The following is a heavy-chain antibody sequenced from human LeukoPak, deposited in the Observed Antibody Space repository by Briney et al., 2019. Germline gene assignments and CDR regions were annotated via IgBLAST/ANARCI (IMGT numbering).Heavy chain of an antibody. J-gene: IGHJ3*02. CDR1: GGSFSGYY. CDR3: ALAPPSDAFDI. Sequence: PSETLSLTCAVYGGSFSGYYWSWIRQPPGKGLEWIGEINHSGSTNYNPSLKSRVTISVDTSKNQFSLKLSSVTAADTAVYYCALAPPSDAFDIWGQGTMGTVSS. CDR2: INHSGST. V-gene: IGHV4-34*01.